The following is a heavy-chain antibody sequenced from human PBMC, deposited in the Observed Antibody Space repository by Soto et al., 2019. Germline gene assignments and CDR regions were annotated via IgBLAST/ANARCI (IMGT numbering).Heavy chain of an antibody. CDR3: ARALSAAGNHYFDY. Sequence: PSETLSLTCTVSGGSISSGDYYWSWIRQPPGKGLEWIGYIYCSGSTYYNPSLKSRVTISVDTSKNQFSLKLSSVTAADTAVYYCARALSAAGNHYFDYWGQGTLVTVSS. V-gene: IGHV4-30-4*01. J-gene: IGHJ4*02. CDR1: GGSISSGDYY. CDR2: IYCSGST. D-gene: IGHD6-13*01.